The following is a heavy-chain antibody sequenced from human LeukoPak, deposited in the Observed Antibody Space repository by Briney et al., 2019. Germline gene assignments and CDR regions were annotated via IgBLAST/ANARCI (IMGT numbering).Heavy chain of an antibody. D-gene: IGHD5-24*01. CDR1: EFTFSSYS. J-gene: IGHJ4*02. Sequence: GGSLRLSCAASEFTFSSYSMNWVRQAPGKGLEWVANIKQDGSKKSYVDSVKGRFTISRDNAKNSLYLQMNSLRAEDTAIYYCTRVGYIDEGIDYWGQGTLVTVSS. V-gene: IGHV3-7*04. CDR3: TRVGYIDEGIDY. CDR2: IKQDGSKK.